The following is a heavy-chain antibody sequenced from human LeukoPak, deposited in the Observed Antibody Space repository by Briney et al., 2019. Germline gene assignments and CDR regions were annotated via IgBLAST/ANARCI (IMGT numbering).Heavy chain of an antibody. CDR2: IYHDGST. J-gene: IGHJ5*02. CDR1: GDSVSSDNW. D-gene: IGHD3-3*01. CDR3: ASSGYYAPHP. Sequence: PSETLSLTCAVSGDSVSSDNWWSWLRQPPGKGLEWIGEIYHDGSTNYNPSLKSRVTISVDKLKNQFSTNLRSVTAADTAVYYCASSGYYAPHPWGQGTLVIVSS. V-gene: IGHV4-4*02.